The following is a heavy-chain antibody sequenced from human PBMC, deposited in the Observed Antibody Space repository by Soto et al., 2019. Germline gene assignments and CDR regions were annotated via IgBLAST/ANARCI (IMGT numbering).Heavy chain of an antibody. J-gene: IGHJ4*02. Sequence: EVQLVESGGGLVQPGGSLRLSCAASGFTLSDYYMHWARQAPGKGLVWVSRISNDGSNTDYADSVKGRFTISRDNAKNKLHLQMNSLRAEDTAVYYCARAPDCSSSGCYSYFDIWGQGTLVTVSS. CDR3: ARAPDCSSSGCYSYFDI. V-gene: IGHV3-74*01. CDR1: GFTLSDYY. D-gene: IGHD2-2*01. CDR2: ISNDGSNT.